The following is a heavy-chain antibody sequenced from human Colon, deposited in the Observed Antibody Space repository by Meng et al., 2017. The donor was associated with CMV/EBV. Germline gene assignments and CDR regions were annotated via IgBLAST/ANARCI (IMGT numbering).Heavy chain of an antibody. V-gene: IGHV2-5*02. CDR3: AHRFLRGSSSSLHFDS. CDR2: IYLDDDK. Sequence: TMMSPGPTLMNPTPTLTLTLTFLGFSLSTNGVTGGWNRQPPGTALEWLALIYLDDDKHYSPSLKSRLTITKDTAKNQMVLTMINMDPVDTATYYCAHRFLRGSSSSLHFDSWGQGTLVTVSS. CDR1: GFSLSTNGVT. J-gene: IGHJ4*02. D-gene: IGHD6-6*01.